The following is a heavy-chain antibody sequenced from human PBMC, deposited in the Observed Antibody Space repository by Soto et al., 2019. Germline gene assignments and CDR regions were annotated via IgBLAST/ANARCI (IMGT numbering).Heavy chain of an antibody. CDR1: GFTFSGDA. CDR3: VRDYVMDV. V-gene: IGHV3-21*01. J-gene: IGHJ6*02. D-gene: IGHD3-10*02. CDR2: ISTTSTYI. Sequence: PGGSLRLSCAASGFTFSGDAMNWVRQAPGKGLEWVSSISTTSTYIYYAESVKGRFTISRDNANNSLHLQMNSLRAEDTAVYYCVRDYVMDVWSQGTTVTVSS.